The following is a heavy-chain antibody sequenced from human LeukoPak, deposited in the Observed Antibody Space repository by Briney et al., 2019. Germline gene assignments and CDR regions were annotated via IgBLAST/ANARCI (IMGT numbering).Heavy chain of an antibody. CDR3: AGASSKWELSF. D-gene: IGHD1-26*01. V-gene: IGHV1-69*13. Sequence: ASVKVSCKASGGTFSRYAISWVRQAPGQGLEWMGGYIPMFRTANYAQNFQNRVTITADESTSTCSMEVSSLTPEDTAVYFCAGASSKWELSFWGQGTLVTVSS. J-gene: IGHJ4*02. CDR1: GGTFSRYA. CDR2: YIPMFRTA.